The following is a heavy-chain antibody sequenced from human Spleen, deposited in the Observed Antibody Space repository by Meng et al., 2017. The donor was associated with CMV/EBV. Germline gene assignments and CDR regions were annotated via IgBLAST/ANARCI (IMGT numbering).Heavy chain of an antibody. CDR2: INSDGSST. Sequence: GESLKISCAASGFTFSSYWMHWVRQAPGKGLVWVSRINSDGSSTSYADSVKGRFTISRDNAKNTLYLQMNSLRAEDTAGYYRARDTGDGYPDIWGQGTMVTVSS. V-gene: IGHV3-74*01. J-gene: IGHJ3*02. CDR3: ARDTGDGYPDI. D-gene: IGHD5-24*01. CDR1: GFTFSSYW.